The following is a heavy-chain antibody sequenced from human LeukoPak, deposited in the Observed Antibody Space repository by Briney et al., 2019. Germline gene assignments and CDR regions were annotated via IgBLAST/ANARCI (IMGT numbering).Heavy chain of an antibody. Sequence: SETLSLTCTVSGGSISSGSYYWSWIRQPAGKGLEWIGRIYTSGSTNYNPSLKSRVTISVDTSKNQFSLKLSPVTAADTAVYYCARGGYSYGANDYWGQGTLVTVSS. CDR2: IYTSGST. D-gene: IGHD5-18*01. CDR3: ARGGYSYGANDY. CDR1: GGSISSGSYY. V-gene: IGHV4-61*02. J-gene: IGHJ4*02.